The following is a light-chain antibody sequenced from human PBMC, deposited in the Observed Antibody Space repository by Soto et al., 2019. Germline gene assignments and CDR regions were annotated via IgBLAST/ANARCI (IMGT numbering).Light chain of an antibody. CDR1: QSISSG. CDR2: DAS. V-gene: IGKV1-5*01. CDR3: HQRSNGPSIT. J-gene: IGKJ5*01. Sequence: QLSLSPSTLSVALGERVAITCRASQSISSGLAWYQQKPGKAPKLLIYDASSLESGVPARFSGSGSGTEFTLTISILQPEPFAGCYRHQRSNGPSITFCQGTRLEIK.